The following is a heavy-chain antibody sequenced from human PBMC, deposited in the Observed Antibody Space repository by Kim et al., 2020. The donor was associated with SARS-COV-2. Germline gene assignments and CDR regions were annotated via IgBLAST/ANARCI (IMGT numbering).Heavy chain of an antibody. D-gene: IGHD1-26*01. CDR3: ARRGRELKKRGCFDY. J-gene: IGHJ4*02. Sequence: SETLSLTCAVYGGSFSGYYWSWIRQPPGKGLEWIGEINHSGSTNYNPSLKSRVTISVDTSKNQFSLKLSSVTAADTAVYYCARRGRELKKRGCFDYWGQGTLVTVSS. V-gene: IGHV4-34*01. CDR1: GGSFSGYY. CDR2: INHSGST.